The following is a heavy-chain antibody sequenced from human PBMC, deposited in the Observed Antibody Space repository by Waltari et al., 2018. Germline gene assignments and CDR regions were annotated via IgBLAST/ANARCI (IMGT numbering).Heavy chain of an antibody. V-gene: IGHV4-59*11. CDR2: IYYSGST. CDR1: GGSISSHY. Sequence: QVQLQESGPGLVKPSETLSLTCTVSGGSISSHYWSWIRQPPGKGLEWIGYIYYSGSTNYNPTLKSRVTISVDTSKNQFSLKLSSVTAADTAVYYCARGGARAIWYFDLWGRGTLVTVSS. CDR3: ARGGARAIWYFDL. J-gene: IGHJ2*01.